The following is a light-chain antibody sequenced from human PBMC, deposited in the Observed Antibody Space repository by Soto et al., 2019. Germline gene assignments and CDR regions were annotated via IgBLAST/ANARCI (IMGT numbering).Light chain of an antibody. CDR2: EVS. CDR1: SSDVGGYNY. J-gene: IGLJ1*01. Sequence: QSVLTQPASVSGSPGQSLTISCTGTSSDVGGYNYVSWYQQHPGKAPKLLIYEVSYRPSGVSNRFSGSKSGNAASLTISGLQAEDEADYYCTSYTSSITYVFGTGTQLTVL. CDR3: TSYTSSITYV. V-gene: IGLV2-14*01.